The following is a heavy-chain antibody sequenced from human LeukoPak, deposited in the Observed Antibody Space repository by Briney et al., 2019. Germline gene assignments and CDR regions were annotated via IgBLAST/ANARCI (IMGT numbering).Heavy chain of an antibody. CDR3: ARALSLPRRAFDI. Sequence: ASVKVSCKASGYTFTSYGISWVRQAPGQGLEWMGIINPSGGSTSYTQKFQGRVTMTRDMSTSTVYMELSSLRSEDTAVYYCARALSLPRRAFDIWGQGTMVTVSS. V-gene: IGHV1-46*01. CDR1: GYTFTSYG. J-gene: IGHJ3*02. CDR2: INPSGGST.